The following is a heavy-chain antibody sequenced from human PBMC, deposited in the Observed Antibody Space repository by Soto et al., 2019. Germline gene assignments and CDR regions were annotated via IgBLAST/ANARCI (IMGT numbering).Heavy chain of an antibody. J-gene: IGHJ6*02. Sequence: GSSVKFGCKTSGYTVSCYIITWVRQAPGQGLEWMGWSSAHNGNTNYAQKLQGRVTMTTDTSTSTAYMELRSLRSHDTAVYYCASFDRHTVRKRMYVQAHGTTVTVSS. V-gene: IGHV1-18*04. CDR1: GYTVSCYI. CDR3: ASFDRHTVRKRMYV. D-gene: IGHD3-9*01. CDR2: SSAHNGNT.